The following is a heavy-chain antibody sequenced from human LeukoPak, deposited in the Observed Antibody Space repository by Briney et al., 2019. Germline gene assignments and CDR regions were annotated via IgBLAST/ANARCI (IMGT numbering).Heavy chain of an antibody. V-gene: IGHV4-4*07. CDR3: ARDLVPAGGNWFDP. CDR2: IYTSGST. J-gene: IGHJ5*02. Sequence: SETLSLTCTVSGGSISSYYWSWIRQPAGKGLEWIGRIYTSGSTNYNPSLKSRVTMSVDTSKNQFSLKLSSVTAADTAVYYRARDLVPAGGNWFDPWGQGTLVTVSS. D-gene: IGHD2-2*01. CDR1: GGSISSYY.